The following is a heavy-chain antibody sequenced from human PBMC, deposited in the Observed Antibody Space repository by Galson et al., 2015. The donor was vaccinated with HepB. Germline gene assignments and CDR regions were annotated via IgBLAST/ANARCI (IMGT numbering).Heavy chain of an antibody. D-gene: IGHD5-12*01. V-gene: IGHV3-48*04. J-gene: IGHJ4*02. CDR2: ISSSGRTI. CDR3: ARDSHCGGYGCYFDY. Sequence: SLRLSCAAAGFSFSNSNMHWVRQAPGKGLEWVSYISSSGRTIYYADSVKGRFTISRDNTKNSVSLHMSSLRAEDTAVYYCARDSHCGGYGCYFDYWGQGTLVTVSS. CDR1: GFSFSNSN.